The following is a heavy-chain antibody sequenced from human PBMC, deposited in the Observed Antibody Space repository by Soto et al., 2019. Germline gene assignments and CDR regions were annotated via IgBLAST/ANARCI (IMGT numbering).Heavy chain of an antibody. Sequence: QVQLVESGGGVVQPGRSLRLSCAASGFTFSSYGMHWVRQAPGKGLEWMAVISYDGSNKYYADSVKGRFTISRDNSKNTLYLQMNSLRAEDTAVYYCAKSGPIVVVTASMDVWGQGTTVTVSS. D-gene: IGHD2-21*02. CDR3: AKSGPIVVVTASMDV. V-gene: IGHV3-30*18. CDR1: GFTFSSYG. J-gene: IGHJ6*02. CDR2: ISYDGSNK.